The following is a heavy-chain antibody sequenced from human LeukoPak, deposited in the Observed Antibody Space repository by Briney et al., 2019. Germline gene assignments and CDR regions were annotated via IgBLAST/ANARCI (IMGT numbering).Heavy chain of an antibody. V-gene: IGHV3-73*01. CDR3: TTDQFNSFDI. D-gene: IGHD5-24*01. J-gene: IGHJ3*02. CDR2: MRSKANSFVT. CDR1: GFTFSGST. Sequence: PGGSLRLSCAASGFTFSGSTIHWVRQASGKGLEWVGRMRSKANSFVTTYAASVQGRFTISRDDSKNTAYLQMNSLRNEDTALYICTTDQFNSFDIWGQGTMVTVSS.